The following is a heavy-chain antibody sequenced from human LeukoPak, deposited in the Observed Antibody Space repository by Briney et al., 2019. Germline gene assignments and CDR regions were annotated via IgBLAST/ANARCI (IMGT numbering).Heavy chain of an antibody. CDR1: GFTFNSYA. CDR3: ARDLGYNYGSDFDY. J-gene: IGHJ4*02. V-gene: IGHV3-23*01. CDR2: ISGSGGTT. D-gene: IGHD5-18*01. Sequence: PGGSLRLSCAASGFTFNSYAMNWVRQAPGKGLEWVSAISGSGGTTYYAHSVKGRFTISRDNSKNTLYLQMNSLRAEDTAVYYCARDLGYNYGSDFDYWGQGTLVTVSS.